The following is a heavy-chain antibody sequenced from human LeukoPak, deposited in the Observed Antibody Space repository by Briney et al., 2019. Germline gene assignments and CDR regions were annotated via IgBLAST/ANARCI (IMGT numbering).Heavy chain of an antibody. D-gene: IGHD3-22*01. CDR1: GFTFSSYW. J-gene: IGHJ6*02. Sequence: GGSLRLSCAASGFTFSSYWMSWVRQAPGKGLEWVANIKQDGSEKYYVDSVKGRFTISRDNAKNSLYLQMNSLRAEDTAVYYCARDRPRCYYDSSGPYYYYYGMDVWGQGTTVTVSS. V-gene: IGHV3-7*01. CDR2: IKQDGSEK. CDR3: ARDRPRCYYDSSGPYYYYYGMDV.